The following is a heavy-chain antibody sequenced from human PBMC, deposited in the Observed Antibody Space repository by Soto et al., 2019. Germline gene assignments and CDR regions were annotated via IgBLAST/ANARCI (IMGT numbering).Heavy chain of an antibody. CDR2: IRYDGSNE. CDR1: GFSFGGHG. D-gene: IGHD1-26*01. J-gene: IGHJ4*02. V-gene: IGHV3-33*01. Sequence: GSLRLSCAAAGFSFGGHGMHWVRQAPGKGLEWVAVIRYDGSNEYYADSAKGRFTISRDNSKNTLYLQMNSLRAEDTAVYYCARDGVGATTYFGYFDYWGQGTLVTVSS. CDR3: ARDGVGATTYFGYFDY.